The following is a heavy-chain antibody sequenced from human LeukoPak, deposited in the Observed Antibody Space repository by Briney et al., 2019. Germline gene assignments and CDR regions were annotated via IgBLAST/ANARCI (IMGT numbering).Heavy chain of an antibody. J-gene: IGHJ5*02. D-gene: IGHD1-26*01. V-gene: IGHV1-69*13. CDR1: VGTFIIYS. CDR2: VAPLLETT. Sequence: ASVNVSFKAPVGTFIIYSITWVRQAPGQGLEWMGGVAPLLETTNYAPKFRGRMTITADESTSTAYMELTSLRSDDTAVYYCARDRIVGALGWLDPWGQGTLVTVSS. CDR3: ARDRIVGALGWLDP.